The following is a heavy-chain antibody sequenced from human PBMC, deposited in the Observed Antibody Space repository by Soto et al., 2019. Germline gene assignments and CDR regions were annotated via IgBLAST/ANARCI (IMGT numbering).Heavy chain of an antibody. V-gene: IGHV1-18*01. Sequence: QVQLVQSGAEVKKPGASVKVSCKASGYTFTSYGISWVRQAPGQGLEWMGWISAYNGNTNYAQKLQGRVTMTTDTSTSTAYMELRSLRSDDTAVYYCARVTIFGVADGRGTFDYWGQGTLVTVSS. CDR1: GYTFTSYG. D-gene: IGHD3-3*01. CDR3: ARVTIFGVADGRGTFDY. J-gene: IGHJ4*02. CDR2: ISAYNGNT.